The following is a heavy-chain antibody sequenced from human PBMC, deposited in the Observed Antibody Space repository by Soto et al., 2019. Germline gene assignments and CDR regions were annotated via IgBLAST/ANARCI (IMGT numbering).Heavy chain of an antibody. CDR1: GGTFSSYA. Sequence: QVQLVQSGAEVKKPGSSVKVSCKASGGTFSSYAISWVRPAPGQGLEWMGGIIPIFGTANYAQKFQGRVTITADESTSSAYMEMRSLRYEDTAVYYWARYRSSSELYWFDPWGHGTLVNVSS. CDR2: IIPIFGTA. J-gene: IGHJ5*02. D-gene: IGHD6-6*01. V-gene: IGHV1-69*01. CDR3: ARYRSSSELYWFDP.